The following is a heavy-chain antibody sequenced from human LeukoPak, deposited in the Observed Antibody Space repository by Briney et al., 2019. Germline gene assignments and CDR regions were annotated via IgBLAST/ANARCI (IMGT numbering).Heavy chain of an antibody. CDR3: GRDEDIPTYPNWIET. D-gene: IGHD2-2*03. J-gene: IGHJ5*02. CDR1: GYSFFNTG. Sequence: ASFKVSCKASGYSFFNTGNTWVRQAPGQGAAWIGWVSTYTGNTNYAEKVQGRVTMTTDTSTDTAYMELRSLISDDTAVYYCGRDEDIPTYPNWIETWGQGTLVTVS. V-gene: IGHV1-18*01. CDR2: VSTYTGNT.